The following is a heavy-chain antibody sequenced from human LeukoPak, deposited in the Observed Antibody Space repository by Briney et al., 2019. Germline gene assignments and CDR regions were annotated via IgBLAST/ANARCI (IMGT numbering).Heavy chain of an antibody. Sequence: PGGSLRLSCAASGFTFSSYSMTWVRQAPGKGLEWVSSISSSSSYIYYADSVKGRFTISRDNAKNSLYLQMNSLRAEDTAVYYCAREVYYYDSSGYYPNYYGMDVWGQGTTVTVSS. D-gene: IGHD3-22*01. V-gene: IGHV3-21*01. CDR1: GFTFSSYS. J-gene: IGHJ6*02. CDR3: AREVYYYDSSGYYPNYYGMDV. CDR2: ISSSSSYI.